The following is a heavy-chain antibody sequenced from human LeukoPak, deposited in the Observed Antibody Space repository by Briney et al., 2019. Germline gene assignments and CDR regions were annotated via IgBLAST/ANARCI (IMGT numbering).Heavy chain of an antibody. J-gene: IGHJ4*02. V-gene: IGHV4-4*07. Sequence: SETLSLTCTVSGGSISSHYWSWIRQPAGKGLEWIGRFYNSGSTNYNPSLTSRVAMSVDTSKNQFSLKLTSVTAADTAVYYCASHWYSSTWYYFHYWGQGTLVTVSS. CDR1: GGSISSHY. CDR2: FYNSGST. D-gene: IGHD6-13*01. CDR3: ASHWYSSTWYYFHY.